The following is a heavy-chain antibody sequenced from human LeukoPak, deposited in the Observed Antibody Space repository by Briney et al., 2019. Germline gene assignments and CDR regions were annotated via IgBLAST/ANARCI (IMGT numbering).Heavy chain of an antibody. D-gene: IGHD1-26*01. CDR1: GYTFTSYY. V-gene: IGHV1-46*01. J-gene: IGHJ4*02. Sequence: ASVKVSCKASGYTFTSYYMHWVRQAPAQGLEWMGIINPSGGSTSNAQKFHGRVTMTMARSTSTAYMELSSRRSEDPAVYYCARGGSHGLEYWGQGTGVRVS. CDR3: ARGGSHGLEY. CDR2: INPSGGST.